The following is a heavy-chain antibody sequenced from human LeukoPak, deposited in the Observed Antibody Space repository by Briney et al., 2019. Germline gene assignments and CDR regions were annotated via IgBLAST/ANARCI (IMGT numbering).Heavy chain of an antibody. V-gene: IGHV3-21*01. D-gene: IGHD2-21*02. CDR3: ARGDSVVTARFDY. J-gene: IGHJ4*02. CDR2: ISSRSYI. CDR1: GFTFSSYS. Sequence: PGGSLRLSCAASGFTFSSYSMNWVRQAPGKGLEWVSSISSRSYIYYADSAKGRFTISRDNAKNSLYLQMNSLRAEDTAVYYCARGDSVVTARFDYWGQGTLVTVSS.